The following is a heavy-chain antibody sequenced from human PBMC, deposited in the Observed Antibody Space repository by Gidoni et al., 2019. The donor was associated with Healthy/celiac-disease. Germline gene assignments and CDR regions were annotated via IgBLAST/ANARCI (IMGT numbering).Heavy chain of an antibody. V-gene: IGHV4-31*03. CDR1: GGPISSGCYY. CDR2: IYYSGST. CDR3: ARQEQQLAHFDY. Sequence: QVQLQESGPGLVKPSQTLSLTCTVSGGPISSGCYYWTWIRQHPGKGLEWIGYIYYSGSTYYNPSLKSRVTISVDTSKNQFSLKLSSVTAADTAVYYCARQEQQLAHFDYWGQGTLVTVSS. J-gene: IGHJ4*02. D-gene: IGHD6-13*01.